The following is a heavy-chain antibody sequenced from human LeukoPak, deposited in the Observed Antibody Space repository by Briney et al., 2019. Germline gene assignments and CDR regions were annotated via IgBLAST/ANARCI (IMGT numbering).Heavy chain of an antibody. CDR2: IYYSGST. D-gene: IGHD1-26*01. V-gene: IGHV4-39*01. CDR3: ARHYSGSYYL. J-gene: IGHJ5*02. Sequence: ASETLSLTCTVSGGSISSYYWGWIRQPPGKGLEWIGSIYYSGSTYYNPSLKSRVTMSVDTSKNQFSLKLSSVTAADTAVYYCARHYSGSYYLWGQGTLVTVSS. CDR1: GGSISSYY.